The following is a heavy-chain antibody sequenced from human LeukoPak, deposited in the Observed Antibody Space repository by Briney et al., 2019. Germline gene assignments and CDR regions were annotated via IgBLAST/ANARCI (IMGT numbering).Heavy chain of an antibody. Sequence: PGGSLRLSCAASGFPFSDHEMNWVRQAPGKGLEWVSYISSSGSDKYYPDSVKGRFTISRDNAKNSLYLQMNSPRAEDTAVYYCATSGGEIGESFNVYYFDYWGQGTLVTVSS. CDR1: GFPFSDHE. J-gene: IGHJ4*02. CDR2: ISSSGSDK. D-gene: IGHD3-10*01. CDR3: ATSGGEIGESFNVYYFDY. V-gene: IGHV3-48*03.